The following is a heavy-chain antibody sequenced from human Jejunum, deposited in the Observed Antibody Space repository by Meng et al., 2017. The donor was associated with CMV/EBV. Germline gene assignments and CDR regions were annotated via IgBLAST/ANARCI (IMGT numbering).Heavy chain of an antibody. V-gene: IGHV4-34*01. Sequence: LSCAVYGGSLSGYYWSWIRQPPGKGLEWIAEINLSGSTNYNPSLGSRATMSLDTSKNQVSLKLTSVTAADAAVYYCARGNIDSRLGYWGQGTLVTVS. CDR3: ARGNIDSRLGY. J-gene: IGHJ4*02. CDR2: INLSGST. CDR1: GGSLSGYY. D-gene: IGHD2/OR15-2a*01.